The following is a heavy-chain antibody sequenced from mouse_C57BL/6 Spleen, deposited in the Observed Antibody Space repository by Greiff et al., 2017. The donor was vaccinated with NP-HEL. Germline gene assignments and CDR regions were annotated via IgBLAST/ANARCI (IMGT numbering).Heavy chain of an antibody. CDR3: TRWDLGRYAMDY. Sequence: VKLVESGAELVRPGASVTLSCKASGYTFTDYEMHWVKQTPVHGLEWIGAIDPETGGTAYNQKFKGKAILTADKSSSTAYMELRSLTSEDSAVYYCTRWDLGRYAMDYWGQGTSVTVSS. V-gene: IGHV1-15*01. CDR2: IDPETGGT. D-gene: IGHD4-1*01. J-gene: IGHJ4*01. CDR1: GYTFTDYE.